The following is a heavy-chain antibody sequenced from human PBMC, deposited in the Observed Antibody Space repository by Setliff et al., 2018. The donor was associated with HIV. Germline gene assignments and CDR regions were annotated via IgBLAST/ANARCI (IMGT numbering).Heavy chain of an antibody. V-gene: IGHV1-3*03. CDR1: GYTFTSYA. CDR3: ARGGGVYCSGGSCYTSVDFQH. Sequence: ASVKVSCKASGYTFTSYAIHWVRQAPGQRLEWMGWINAGNGDTKYSQDFQGRVTTTRNTSRRTAYMELSSLRSEDTAVYYCARGGGVYCSGGSCYTSVDFQHWGQGTLVTVSS. D-gene: IGHD2-15*01. J-gene: IGHJ1*01. CDR2: INAGNGDT.